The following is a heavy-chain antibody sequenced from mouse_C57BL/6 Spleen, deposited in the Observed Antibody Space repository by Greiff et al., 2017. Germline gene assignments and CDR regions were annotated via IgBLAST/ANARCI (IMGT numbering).Heavy chain of an antibody. D-gene: IGHD1-1*01. Sequence: VQLKQSGPELVKPGASVKIPCKASGYTFTDYNMDWVKQSPGQGLEWIGDINPNNGGTIYNQKFKGKATLTVEKSSSTACMELSSLTSEDTAVDYCARRGYYGRSSYYNALDYWGQGTSVTVSS. J-gene: IGHJ4*01. V-gene: IGHV1-18*01. CDR3: ARRGYYGRSSYYNALDY. CDR2: INPNNGGT. CDR1: GYTFTDYN.